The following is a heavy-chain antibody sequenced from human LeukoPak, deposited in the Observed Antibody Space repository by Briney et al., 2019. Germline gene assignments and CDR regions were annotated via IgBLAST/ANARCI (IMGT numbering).Heavy chain of an antibody. J-gene: IGHJ5*02. Sequence: EASVKVSCKASGYTFTSYGISWVRQAPGQGLEWMGWISAYNGNTNYAQKLQGRVTMTTDTSTSTAYMELRSLRSDDTAVYYCAKALQIRGYSYAKNWFDPWGQGTLVTVPS. CDR3: AKALQIRGYSYAKNWFDP. CDR2: ISAYNGNT. CDR1: GYTFTSYG. V-gene: IGHV1-18*01. D-gene: IGHD5-18*01.